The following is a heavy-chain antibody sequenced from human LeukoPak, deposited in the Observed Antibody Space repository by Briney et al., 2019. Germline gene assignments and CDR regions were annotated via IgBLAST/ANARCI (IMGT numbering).Heavy chain of an antibody. CDR2: ISSSSSTI. J-gene: IGHJ4*02. CDR1: GLTFSTYS. Sequence: GGSLRLSCAASGLTFSTYSMNWVRQAPGKGLEWVSYISSSSSTIYYADSVKGRFTISRDNAKNSLHLQMNTLRDEDTAVYYCAREYSSSSGKALDYWGQGTLVTVSP. CDR3: AREYSSSSGKALDY. V-gene: IGHV3-48*02. D-gene: IGHD6-6*01.